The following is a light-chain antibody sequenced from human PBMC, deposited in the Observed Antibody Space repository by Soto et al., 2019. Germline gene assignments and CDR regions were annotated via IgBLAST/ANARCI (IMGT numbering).Light chain of an antibody. CDR1: SSDVGGYND. V-gene: IGLV2-14*01. J-gene: IGLJ2*01. CDR3: SSYTSSSTHVV. CDR2: EVS. Sequence: QSALTQPASVSGSPGQSITISCTGSSSDVGGYNDVSWNQQHPGKAPKLMIYEVSNRPSGVSNRFSGSKSGTTASLTISGLQADDEAYYYCSSYTSSSTHVVFGGGTKVTVL.